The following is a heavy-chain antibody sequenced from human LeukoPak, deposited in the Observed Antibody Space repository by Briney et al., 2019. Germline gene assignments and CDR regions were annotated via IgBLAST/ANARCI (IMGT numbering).Heavy chain of an antibody. CDR2: INSDGSTT. CDR3: ALRYSGYVAN. D-gene: IGHD5-12*01. Sequence: PGGSLRLSCAASGFXFSGHWMHWVRQAPGKGLVWVSRINSDGSTTHYADSVKGRFTISRDNAKNTLYLQMNSLRAEDTAVYYCALRYSGYVANWGQGTLVTVSS. V-gene: IGHV3-74*01. CDR1: GFXFSGHW. J-gene: IGHJ4*02.